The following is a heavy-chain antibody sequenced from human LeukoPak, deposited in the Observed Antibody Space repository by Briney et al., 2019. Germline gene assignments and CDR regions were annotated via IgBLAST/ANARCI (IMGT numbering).Heavy chain of an antibody. V-gene: IGHV1-24*01. Sequence: ASVKVSCKVSGYTLTELSMHWVRQAPGKGVEWMGGFDPEDGETIYAQKFQGRVTMTEGTSTDTAYMELSSLRSEDTAVYYCATFRYCSSTSCHRVQYYYYGMDVWGQGTTVTVSS. J-gene: IGHJ6*02. D-gene: IGHD2-2*01. CDR1: GYTLTELS. CDR2: FDPEDGET. CDR3: ATFRYCSSTSCHRVQYYYYGMDV.